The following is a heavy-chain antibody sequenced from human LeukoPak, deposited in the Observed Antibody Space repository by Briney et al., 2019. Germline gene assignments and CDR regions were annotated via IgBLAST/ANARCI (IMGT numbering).Heavy chain of an antibody. V-gene: IGHV3-33*01. CDR3: ARAQPTSSWTAYDV. J-gene: IGHJ3*01. D-gene: IGHD6-13*01. CDR1: GFTFSTYV. CDR2: IWFDGSNK. Sequence: GGSLRLSCAASGFTFSTYVMHWVRQGPGKGLEWVAIIWFDGSNKYYADSVKGRFTISRDNSKNTLFLQMSSLRVEDTAAYFCARAQPTSSWTAYDVWGQGTTVTVSS.